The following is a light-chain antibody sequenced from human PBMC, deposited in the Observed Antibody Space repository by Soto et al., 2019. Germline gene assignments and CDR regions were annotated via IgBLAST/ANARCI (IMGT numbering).Light chain of an antibody. CDR2: WAS. J-gene: IGKJ2*01. CDR1: QNILYSSNNKNY. Sequence: DIVMTQSPDSLTVSLGERATFNCKSSQNILYSSNNKNYLAWYQQQPPKLLIYWASTRQYGVPDRFRGSGSGTDFTLTISSLQAEDVAVYYCQQYYRTPYTFGQGTKLEIK. CDR3: QQYYRTPYT. V-gene: IGKV4-1*01.